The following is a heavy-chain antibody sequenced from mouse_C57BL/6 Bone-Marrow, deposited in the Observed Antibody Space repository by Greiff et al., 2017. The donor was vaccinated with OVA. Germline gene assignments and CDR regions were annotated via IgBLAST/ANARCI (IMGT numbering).Heavy chain of an antibody. CDR1: GYTFTDYN. J-gene: IGHJ3*01. V-gene: IGHV1-18*01. Sequence: VQLKESGPELVKPGASVKIPCKASGYTFTDYNMDWVKQSHGKSLEWIGDINPNNGGTIYNQKFKGKATLTVDKSSSTAYMELRSLTSEDTAVYYCAREGLLPFAYWGQGTLVTVSA. CDR2: INPNNGGT. CDR3: AREGLLPFAY. D-gene: IGHD1-1*01.